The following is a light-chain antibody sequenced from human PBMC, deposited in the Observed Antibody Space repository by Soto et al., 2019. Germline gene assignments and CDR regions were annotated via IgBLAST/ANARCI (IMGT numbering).Light chain of an antibody. J-gene: IGKJ2*01. CDR2: DAS. CDR1: QSVSSN. CDR3: QQYNNWPMYT. Sequence: EIVMTQSPATLSVSPGERATLSCRASQSVSSNLAWYQQKPGQAPRLLIYDASTRATGISVRFSGSGSGTEFTLTISSLQFEDFAVYYCQQYNNWPMYTFGQGTKLEIK. V-gene: IGKV3-15*01.